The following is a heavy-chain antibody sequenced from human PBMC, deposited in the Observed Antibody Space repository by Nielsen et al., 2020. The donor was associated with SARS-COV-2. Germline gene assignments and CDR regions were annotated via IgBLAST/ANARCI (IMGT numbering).Heavy chain of an antibody. CDR3: AKERDDSAYYVTADF. CDR1: GFTFSSYG. D-gene: IGHD2-21*01. V-gene: IGHV3-30*02. CDR2: IRYDGSNK. J-gene: IGHJ4*02. Sequence: GESLKISCSASGFTFSSYGMHWVRQAPGKGLEWVAYIRYDGSNKSYRDSVKGRFTISRDNSKNTVYLQMNSLRAEDTAVYFCAKERDDSAYYVTADFWGQGTLVTVSS.